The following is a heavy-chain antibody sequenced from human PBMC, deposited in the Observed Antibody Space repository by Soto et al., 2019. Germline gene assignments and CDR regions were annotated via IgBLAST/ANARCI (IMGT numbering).Heavy chain of an antibody. Sequence: SVKVSCKASVGTFNIYSISWVRQAPGQGLEWMGGIIPLFGTAYYAQEFQGRVTITADESTSTAYMELSSLRSEDTAVYFCARGASTHYYDSSGYYKGPLDYWGQGTLVTVSS. J-gene: IGHJ4*02. V-gene: IGHV1-69*13. D-gene: IGHD3-22*01. CDR2: IIPLFGTA. CDR3: ARGASTHYYDSSGYYKGPLDY. CDR1: VGTFNIYS.